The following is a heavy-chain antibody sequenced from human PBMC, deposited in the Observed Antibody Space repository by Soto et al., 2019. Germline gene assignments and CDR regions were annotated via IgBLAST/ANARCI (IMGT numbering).Heavy chain of an antibody. CDR1: AGSISRSNYY. CDR2: MYSSGIT. Sequence: QLQLQESGPGLVKPSETLSLTCTVSAGSISRSNYYWGWIRQPTGKGLEWIGSMYSSGITYYNPTCKSRVTIAVDTSKNQFFLKLTSVTAADTAGYYCARQPYEWSGYYYGAWGQGTLVTVS. D-gene: IGHD3-22*01. CDR3: ARQPYEWSGYYYGA. J-gene: IGHJ5*02. V-gene: IGHV4-39*01.